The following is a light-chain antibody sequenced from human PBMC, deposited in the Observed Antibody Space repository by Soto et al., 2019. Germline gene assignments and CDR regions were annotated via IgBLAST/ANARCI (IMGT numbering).Light chain of an antibody. CDR2: SAS. CDR1: QDISSY. V-gene: IGKV1-8*01. Sequence: AIRMTQSPSSFSASTGDRVTITCRASQDISSYLAWYQQKPGKAPKLLIYSASTLQRGVPSRFSGSGSVTDFTLTISCLQSEDFATYYCQQYYSYPLTFGGGTKVEIK. CDR3: QQYYSYPLT. J-gene: IGKJ4*01.